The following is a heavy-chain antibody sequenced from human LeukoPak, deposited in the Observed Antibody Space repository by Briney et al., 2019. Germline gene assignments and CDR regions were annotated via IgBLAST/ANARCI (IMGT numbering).Heavy chain of an antibody. CDR1: GFTFSSYS. CDR3: ASSGDSSGYPNWFDP. D-gene: IGHD3-22*01. V-gene: IGHV3-21*01. Sequence: GGSLRLSCAASGFTFSSYSMNWVRQAPGKGLEWVSSISSSSSYIYYADSVKGRFTISRDNAKNSLYLQMNSLRAEDTAVYYCASSGDSSGYPNWFDPWGQGTLVTVSS. J-gene: IGHJ5*02. CDR2: ISSSSSYI.